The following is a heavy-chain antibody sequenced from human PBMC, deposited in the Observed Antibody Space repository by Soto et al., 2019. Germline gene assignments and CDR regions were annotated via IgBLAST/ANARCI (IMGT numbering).Heavy chain of an antibody. CDR1: GGSVSSGSYY. CDR3: AQFIGYCSSTSCTRNWFDP. J-gene: IGHJ5*02. V-gene: IGHV4-61*01. CDR2: IYYSGST. Sequence: QVQLQESGPGLVKPSETLSLTCTVSGGSVSSGSYYWSWIRQPPGKGLEWIGYIYYSGSTNYNPSLKSRVPISVDTSKNQFSLKLSSVTAADTAVYYCAQFIGYCSSTSCTRNWFDPWGQGTLVTVSS. D-gene: IGHD2-2*01.